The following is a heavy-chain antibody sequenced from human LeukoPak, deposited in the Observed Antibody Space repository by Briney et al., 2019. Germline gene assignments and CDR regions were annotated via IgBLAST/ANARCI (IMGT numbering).Heavy chain of an antibody. CDR3: AKYFYDSSGYYDAAPLDS. J-gene: IGHJ4*02. CDR2: ISDNAYST. V-gene: IGHV3-23*01. D-gene: IGHD3-22*01. Sequence: PGGSLRLSCAASGFTFSSYAMTWVRQAPGKGLEWVSTISDNAYSTYYEDSVRGRFTISRDNSKNTLYLQMIGLRPEDTAVYSCAKYFYDSSGYYDAAPLDSWGQGTLVTVFS. CDR1: GFTFSSYA.